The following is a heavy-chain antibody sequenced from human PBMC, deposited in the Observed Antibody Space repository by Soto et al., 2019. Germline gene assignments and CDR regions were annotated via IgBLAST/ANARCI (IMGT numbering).Heavy chain of an antibody. Sequence: QVQLQESGPGLVKPSQTLSLTCTVSGGSISSGGYYWSWIRQHPGKGLEWIGYSYYSGSTYYNPSLKSRVTISVDTSKNQFSLKLSSVTAADTAVYYCARERHYDILTGYTNWFDPWGQGTLVTVSS. V-gene: IGHV4-31*03. CDR1: GGSISSGGYY. J-gene: IGHJ5*02. CDR3: ARERHYDILTGYTNWFDP. CDR2: SYYSGST. D-gene: IGHD3-9*01.